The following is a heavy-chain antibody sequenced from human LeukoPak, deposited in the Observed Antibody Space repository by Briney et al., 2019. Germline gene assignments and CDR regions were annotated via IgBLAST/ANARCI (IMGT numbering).Heavy chain of an antibody. CDR2: ISAYNGNT. V-gene: IGHV1-18*01. J-gene: IGHJ4*02. CDR1: GYTFTSYG. Sequence: EASVKVSCKASGYTFTSYGISWVRQAPGQGLEWMGWISAYNGNTNYAQKLQGRVTMTTDTSTSTAYMELRSLRSDDTAVYYCARGYGSGSYYPLFDYWGQGTLVTVSS. CDR3: ARGYGSGSYYPLFDY. D-gene: IGHD3-10*01.